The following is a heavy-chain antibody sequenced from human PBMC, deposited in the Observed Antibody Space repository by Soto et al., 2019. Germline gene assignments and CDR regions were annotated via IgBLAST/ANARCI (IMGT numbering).Heavy chain of an antibody. CDR3: ARALYSGCEGYYYGMDV. J-gene: IGHJ6*02. V-gene: IGHV1-69*02. CDR1: GGTFSSYT. CDR2: IIPILGIA. D-gene: IGHD5-12*01. Sequence: QVQLVQSGAEVKKPGSSVKVSCKASGGTFSSYTISWVRQAPGQGLEWMGRIIPILGIANYAQKFQGRVRITADKSTRTAYMELSSLRSEDTAVYYCARALYSGCEGYYYGMDVWGQGTTVTVSS.